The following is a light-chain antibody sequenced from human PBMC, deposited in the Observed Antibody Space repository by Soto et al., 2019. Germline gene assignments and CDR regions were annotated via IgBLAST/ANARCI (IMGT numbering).Light chain of an antibody. Sequence: EIVMTQSPATLSVSPGGRATLSCRASQSISDTLAWYQQKPGQAPRLLIHGASTRPTRFPARFSGSGSGTDFTLTISSLQSEDFAVYYCQQYNSLPWTFGRGTKVEIK. CDR3: QQYNSLPWT. CDR1: QSISDT. CDR2: GAS. J-gene: IGKJ1*01. V-gene: IGKV3-15*01.